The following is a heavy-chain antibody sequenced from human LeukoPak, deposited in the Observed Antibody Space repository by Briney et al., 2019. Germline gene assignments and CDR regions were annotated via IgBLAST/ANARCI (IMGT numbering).Heavy chain of an antibody. Sequence: PSETLSLTCTLSGGSLSSYHWSWFRQPPGKGLEWMGHVFYTGKAAYNPSLTGRVTMSVDTSKNQFSLRLASVTAADTAVYYCARLSRGAGAAKTFDYWGQGILVTVSS. D-gene: IGHD6-13*01. CDR1: GGSLSSYH. V-gene: IGHV4-59*08. CDR2: VFYTGKA. CDR3: ARLSRGAGAAKTFDY. J-gene: IGHJ4*02.